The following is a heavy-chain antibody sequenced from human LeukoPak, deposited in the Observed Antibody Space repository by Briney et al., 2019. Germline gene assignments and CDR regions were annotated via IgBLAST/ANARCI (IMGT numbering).Heavy chain of an antibody. Sequence: SETLSLTCTVSGVSISSGHYYWAWIRQPPGKGLECIASVHYSGDTYFDPSFNGRVTLSVDTSKNQFSLRLTSATAADTAVYYCARQTIETTLGRVPDYFDPWGQGTPVTVSS. CDR2: VHYSGDT. D-gene: IGHD1-26*01. CDR3: ARQTIETTLGRVPDYFDP. V-gene: IGHV4-39*07. J-gene: IGHJ5*02. CDR1: GVSISSGHYY.